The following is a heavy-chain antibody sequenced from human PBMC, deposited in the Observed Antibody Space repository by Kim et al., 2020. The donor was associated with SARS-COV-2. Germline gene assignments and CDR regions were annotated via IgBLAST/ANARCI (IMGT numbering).Heavy chain of an antibody. Sequence: GGSLRLSCEASGLSFNTLAFHWVRQTPGKRLEWLALISYDGGLKFYADSLEGRSTISRDNTKNMIYLQIDSLRPEDTALYYCNSGIPGTWGQGTRVTVSS. CDR1: GLSFNTLA. CDR2: ISYDGGLK. D-gene: IGHD1-26*01. CDR3: NSGIPGT. J-gene: IGHJ5*02. V-gene: IGHV3-30*04.